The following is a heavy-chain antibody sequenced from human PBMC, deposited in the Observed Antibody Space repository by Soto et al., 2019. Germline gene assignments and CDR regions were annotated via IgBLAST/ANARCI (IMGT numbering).Heavy chain of an antibody. CDR3: ARGQGYCSGGSCYFNWFDP. J-gene: IGHJ5*02. CDR1: GGTFGSYA. D-gene: IGHD2-15*01. Sequence: QVQLVQSGAEVKKPGSSVKVSCKASGGTFGSYAISWVRQAPGQGLEWMGGIIPIFGTANYAQKFQGRVTITADKSTSTAYMELSSLRSEDTAVYYCARGQGYCSGGSCYFNWFDPWGQGTLVTVSS. CDR2: IIPIFGTA. V-gene: IGHV1-69*06.